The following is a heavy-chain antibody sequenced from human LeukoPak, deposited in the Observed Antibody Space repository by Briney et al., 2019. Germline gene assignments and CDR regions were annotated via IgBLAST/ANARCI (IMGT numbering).Heavy chain of an antibody. Sequence: GGSLRLSCAASGFTFSNYAVMWVRQAPGQGLEWVSAITGGGAPRYADSVKGRFTISRDNSKTTLYLQMNSLRAEDTAQYFCARDPNGDYIGAFEFWGQGTGVTVSS. CDR2: ITGGGAP. V-gene: IGHV3-23*01. CDR3: ARDPNGDYIGAFEF. D-gene: IGHD4-17*01. J-gene: IGHJ3*01. CDR1: GFTFSNYA.